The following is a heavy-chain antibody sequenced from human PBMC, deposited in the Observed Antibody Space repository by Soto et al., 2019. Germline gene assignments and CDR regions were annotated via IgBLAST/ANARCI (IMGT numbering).Heavy chain of an antibody. D-gene: IGHD3-16*02. CDR1: GGSISSYY. V-gene: IGHV4-4*07. J-gene: IGHJ4*02. CDR2: IYTSGST. Sequence: PSQTLSLACTVAGGSISSYYCGWIRQPAGKVLEWIGRIYTSGSTNYKPSLKGGFTRSGETSKNQFSLKMSSVTAANTAVYYCAREWRVITFGGVIVSWYFDYWGQGTLVTVSS. CDR3: AREWRVITFGGVIVSWYFDY.